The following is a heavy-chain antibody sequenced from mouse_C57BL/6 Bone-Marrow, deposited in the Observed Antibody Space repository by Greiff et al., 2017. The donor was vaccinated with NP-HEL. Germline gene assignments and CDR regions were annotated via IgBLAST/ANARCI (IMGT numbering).Heavy chain of an antibody. D-gene: IGHD4-1*01. CDR3: ARRRALGYWYFEV. J-gene: IGHJ1*03. V-gene: IGHV1-81*01. CDR2: IYPRSGNT. Sequence: VQLQQSGAELARPGASVKLSCKASGYTFTSYGISWVKQRPGQGLEWIGEIYPRSGNTYYNEKFKGKATLTADKSSSTAYMELRSLTSEDSEVYFCARRRALGYWYFEVWGTGTTVTVAS. CDR1: GYTFTSYG.